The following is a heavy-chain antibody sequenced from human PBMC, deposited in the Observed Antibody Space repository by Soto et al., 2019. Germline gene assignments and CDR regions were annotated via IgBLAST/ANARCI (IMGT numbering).Heavy chain of an antibody. D-gene: IGHD4-17*01. Sequence: EVQLLESGGGLVQPGGSLRLSYAASGFTFSSYAMNWVRQAPGKGLEWVSVVSGSGGSTYYADAVKGRFTISRDNSKNTLYLQMNSLRAEDTAVYYCAKRTVGWYFDLWGRGTLVTVSS. CDR1: GFTFSSYA. V-gene: IGHV3-23*01. CDR3: AKRTVGWYFDL. CDR2: VSGSGGST. J-gene: IGHJ2*01.